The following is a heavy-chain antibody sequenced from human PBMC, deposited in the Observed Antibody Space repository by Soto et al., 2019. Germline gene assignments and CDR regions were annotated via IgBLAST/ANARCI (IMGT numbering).Heavy chain of an antibody. CDR3: ARDQDDYVMDV. CDR2: ISSSSTI. Sequence: GGSLRLSCAASGFTFSSYSMNWVRQAPGKGLEWVSYISSSSTIYYADSVKGRFTISRDNAKNSLYLQMNSLRDEDTAVYYCARDQDDYVMDVWGQGTTVSVS. V-gene: IGHV3-48*02. CDR1: GFTFSSYS. J-gene: IGHJ6*02. D-gene: IGHD2-15*01.